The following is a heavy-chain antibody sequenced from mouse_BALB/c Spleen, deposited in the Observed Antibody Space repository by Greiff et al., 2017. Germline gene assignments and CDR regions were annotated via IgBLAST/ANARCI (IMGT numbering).Heavy chain of an antibody. CDR3: ARDSSGYAMDY. J-gene: IGHJ4*01. Sequence: EVKVVESGGGLVKPGGSLKLSCAASGFTFSDYYMYWVRQTPEKRLEWVATISDGGSYTYYPDSVKGRFTISRDNAKNNLYLQMSSLKSEDTAMYYCARDSSGYAMDYWGQGTSVTVSS. CDR1: GFTFSDYY. D-gene: IGHD3-1*01. V-gene: IGHV5-4*02. CDR2: ISDGGSYT.